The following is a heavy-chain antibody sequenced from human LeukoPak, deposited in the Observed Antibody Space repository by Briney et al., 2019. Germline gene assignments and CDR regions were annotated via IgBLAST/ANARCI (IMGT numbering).Heavy chain of an antibody. J-gene: IGHJ4*02. D-gene: IGHD6-6*01. CDR2: MNPNSGNT. V-gene: IGHV1-8*03. Sequence: ASVKVSCKASGYTFTSYDINWVRQATGRGLEWMGWMNPNSGNTGYAQKFQGRVTITRNTSISTAYMELSSLRSEDTAVYYCARASIAAPLPDYWGQGTLVTVSS. CDR1: GYTFTSYD. CDR3: ARASIAAPLPDY.